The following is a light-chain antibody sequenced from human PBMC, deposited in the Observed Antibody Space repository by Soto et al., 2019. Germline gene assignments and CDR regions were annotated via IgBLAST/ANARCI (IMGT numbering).Light chain of an antibody. J-gene: IGKJ3*01. CDR1: QRIASA. V-gene: IGKV1-5*03. CDR2: QAS. Sequence: QMTQSPSTLSASVGDRVTITCRASQRIASAVAWYQQRPGKAPNLLIYQASSLESGVPSRFSGSGSGAEFTLTFTSLQSDDFATYFCLQYYDYPLTFCTGTKVDIK. CDR3: LQYYDYPLT.